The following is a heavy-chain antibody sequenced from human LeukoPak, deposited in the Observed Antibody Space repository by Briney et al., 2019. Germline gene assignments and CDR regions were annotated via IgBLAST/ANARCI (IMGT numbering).Heavy chain of an antibody. J-gene: IGHJ4*02. Sequence: SETLSLTCTVSGVSISSYYWSWIRQPPGKGLEWIGYIYYSGSTNYNPSLKSRVTISVDTSKNQFSLKLSSVTAADTAVYYCARVTSSGYYYVSNYFDYWGQGTLVTVSS. D-gene: IGHD3-22*01. CDR1: GVSISSYY. V-gene: IGHV4-59*01. CDR3: ARVTSSGYYYVSNYFDY. CDR2: IYYSGST.